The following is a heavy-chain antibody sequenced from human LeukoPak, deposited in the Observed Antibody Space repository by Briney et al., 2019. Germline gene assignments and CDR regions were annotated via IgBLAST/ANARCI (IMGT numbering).Heavy chain of an antibody. CDR2: IYSSGST. J-gene: IGHJ4*02. CDR1: GGSISSYY. CDR3: ARDKGSGWVIDY. V-gene: IGHV4-4*07. D-gene: IGHD6-19*01. Sequence: SETLSLTCTVSGGSISSYYWSWIRQPAGKGLEWIGRIYSSGSTNYNPSLKSRVTISVDKSKNQFSLKLSSVTAADTAVYCCARDKGSGWVIDYWGQGTLVTVSS.